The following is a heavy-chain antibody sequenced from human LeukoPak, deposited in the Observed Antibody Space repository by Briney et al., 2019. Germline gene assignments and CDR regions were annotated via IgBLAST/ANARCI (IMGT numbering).Heavy chain of an antibody. CDR3: ARDSRLRGAFDI. D-gene: IGHD4-17*01. CDR2: IYYSGST. J-gene: IGHJ3*02. Sequence: TSETLSLTCTVSGGSISNYYWSWIRQPSGKGLEWIGYIYYSGSTNYNPSLRSRVTISVDTSKNQFSLKLSSMTAADTAVYYCARDSRLRGAFDIWGQGTMVTVSS. V-gene: IGHV4-59*01. CDR1: GGSISNYY.